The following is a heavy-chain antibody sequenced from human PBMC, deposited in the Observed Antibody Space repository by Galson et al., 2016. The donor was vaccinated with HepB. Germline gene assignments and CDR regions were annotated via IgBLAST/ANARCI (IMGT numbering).Heavy chain of an antibody. CDR2: INQSGNT. D-gene: IGHD2-21*02. CDR3: ARAVSGFKYCGGDCYLFRNYFDY. V-gene: IGHV4-34*01. J-gene: IGHJ4*02. CDR1: GGSFNDYY. Sequence: ETLSLTCAVYGGSFNDYYWGWIRQPPGKGLEWIGEINQSGNTNYQPSLKSRVTMSIDTSNNQFSLKLSSVTAADTAVYYCARAVSGFKYCGGDCYLFRNYFDYWDQGTPVTVSS.